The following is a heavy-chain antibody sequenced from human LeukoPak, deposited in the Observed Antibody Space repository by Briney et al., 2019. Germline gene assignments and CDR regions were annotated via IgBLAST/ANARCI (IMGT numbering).Heavy chain of an antibody. D-gene: IGHD2-15*01. CDR3: ATDRPVVVAATPSLDAFDI. CDR1: GGSISNYH. Sequence: SETLSLTCAVSGGSISNYHWNWIRQPPGKGLEWIGYIYYSGSTNYSPSLKTRVSISIDTSKNHFSLKLSSVTAADTAVYYCATDRPVVVAATPSLDAFDIWGQGTMVTVSS. V-gene: IGHV4-59*01. CDR2: IYYSGST. J-gene: IGHJ3*02.